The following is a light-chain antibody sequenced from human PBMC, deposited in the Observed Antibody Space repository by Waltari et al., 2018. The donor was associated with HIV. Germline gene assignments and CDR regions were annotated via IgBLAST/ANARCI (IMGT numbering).Light chain of an antibody. V-gene: IGLV3-25*03. CDR2: KDI. CDR1: ALPKKY. Sequence: SYELTQTPSVSVSPGQPASISCSRGALPKKYSPWYGQKPGQAPGLIIYKDIERPTGIAERISGSRSGTGVTLTISDVQAEDEGDYYCQSTDHDGTWVFGGGTKLTVL. J-gene: IGLJ3*02. CDR3: QSTDHDGTWV.